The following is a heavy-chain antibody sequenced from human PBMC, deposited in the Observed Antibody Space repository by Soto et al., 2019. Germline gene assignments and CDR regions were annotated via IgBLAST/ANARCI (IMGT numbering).Heavy chain of an antibody. CDR3: VREPRYCSGGSCSIMGDAFDI. J-gene: IGHJ3*02. Sequence: EVQLVESGGGLVQPGGSLRLSCVASGFTVTDIYMNWVRQAPGKGLEWVSVIYNEFTDYADSVRGRFSISTDSSKNALYLQMNSLRAEDSAVYYCVREPRYCSGGSCSIMGDAFDIWGRGTMVTVSS. CDR1: GFTVTDIY. V-gene: IGHV3-66*01. D-gene: IGHD2-15*01. CDR2: IYNEFT.